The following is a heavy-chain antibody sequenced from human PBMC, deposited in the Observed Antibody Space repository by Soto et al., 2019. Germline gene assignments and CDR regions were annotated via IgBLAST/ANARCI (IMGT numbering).Heavy chain of an antibody. V-gene: IGHV1-8*01. CDR3: ARSRDYGDYGWFDP. CDR1: GYTFTSYD. Sequence: QVQLVQSGAEVKKPGASVKVSCKASGYTFTSYDINWVRQATGQGLEWMGWMNPNSGNTGYAQKFQGRVTMTRNTSISTAYMVLSSLRSEDTAVYYCARSRDYGDYGWFDPWGQGSLVTVSS. J-gene: IGHJ5*02. CDR2: MNPNSGNT. D-gene: IGHD4-17*01.